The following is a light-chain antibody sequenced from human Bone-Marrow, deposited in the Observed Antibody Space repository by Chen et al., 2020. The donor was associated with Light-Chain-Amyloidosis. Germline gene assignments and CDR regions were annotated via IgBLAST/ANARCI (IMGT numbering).Light chain of an antibody. CDR2: DDS. Sequence: SYVLTQPSSVSVAPGQTATIACGGNNIGSTSVHWYQPTPGQAPLLVVYDDSDRPSGIPERLSGSNAGNTATLTISRVEAGDEADYYCQVWDRSSERPVFGGGTKLTVL. CDR1: NIGSTS. V-gene: IGLV3-21*02. CDR3: QVWDRSSERPV. J-gene: IGLJ3*02.